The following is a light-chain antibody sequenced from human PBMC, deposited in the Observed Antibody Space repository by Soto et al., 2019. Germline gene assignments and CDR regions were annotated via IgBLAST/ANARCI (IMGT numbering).Light chain of an antibody. CDR1: QSVSSNY. CDR2: GAS. J-gene: IGKJ1*01. Sequence: EIVLTQSPGTLSLSPGEIATLSCRASQSVSSNYLAWYRRKPGQAPRLLIYGASNRATDIPGRFSGSGSGTDFTLTITRLEPEDFAVYYCQQYGSSPPTFGPGTRVEIK. V-gene: IGKV3-20*01. CDR3: QQYGSSPPT.